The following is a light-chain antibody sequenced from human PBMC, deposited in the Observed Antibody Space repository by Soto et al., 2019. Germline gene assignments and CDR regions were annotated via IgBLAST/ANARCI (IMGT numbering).Light chain of an antibody. CDR1: SSNIGSNY. V-gene: IGLV1-47*02. CDR3: AAWDDSLGGPV. Sequence: QAVVTQPPSASGTPGQRVTISCSGSSSNIGSNYVYWYQQLPGTAPRLLIYTNNLWPSGVPDRFSGSKSGTSASLAISGLRSEDEADYYCAAWDDSLGGPVFGGGTKVTVL. CDR2: TNN. J-gene: IGLJ3*02.